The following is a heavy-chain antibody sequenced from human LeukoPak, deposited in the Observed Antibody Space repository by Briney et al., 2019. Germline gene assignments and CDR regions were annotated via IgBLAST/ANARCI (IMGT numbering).Heavy chain of an antibody. CDR2: ISAYSGNT. CDR1: GYTFTSYG. D-gene: IGHD2-2*01. CDR3: ASSHRIPHCSSTSCQSSGFDY. Sequence: VASVKVSCKASGYTFTSYGISWVRQAPGQGLEWMGWISAYSGNTNYAQKLQGRVTMTTDTSTSTAYMELRSLRSDDTAVYYCASSHRIPHCSSTSCQSSGFDYWGQGTLVTVSS. V-gene: IGHV1-18*04. J-gene: IGHJ4*02.